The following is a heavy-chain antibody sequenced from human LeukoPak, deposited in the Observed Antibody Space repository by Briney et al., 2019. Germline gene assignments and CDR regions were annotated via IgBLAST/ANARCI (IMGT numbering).Heavy chain of an antibody. CDR1: GLTFSSYA. CDR2: ISGSGGST. CDR3: ARTASDYGDYYPFGFDP. Sequence: AGGSLRLSCAASGLTFSSYAMSWVRQAPGKGLEWVSAISGSGGSTYYADSVKGRFTISRDNSKNTLYLQMNSLRDEDTAVYYCARTASDYGDYYPFGFDPWGQGTLVTVSS. D-gene: IGHD4-17*01. V-gene: IGHV3-23*01. J-gene: IGHJ5*02.